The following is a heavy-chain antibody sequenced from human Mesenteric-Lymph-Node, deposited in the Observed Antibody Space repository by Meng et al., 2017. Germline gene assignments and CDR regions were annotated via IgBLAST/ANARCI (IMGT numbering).Heavy chain of an antibody. V-gene: IGHV3-30*15. CDR2: ISYDGSNK. CDR1: GFTFSSYA. J-gene: IGHJ6*02. Sequence: GESLKISCAASGFTFSSYAMHWVRQAPGKGLEWVAVISYDGSNKYYADSVKGRFTISRDNSKNTLYLQMGSLRAEDMAVYYCALGELYGDYVEINYYYYYGMDVWGQGTTVTVSS. CDR3: ALGELYGDYVEINYYYYYGMDV. D-gene: IGHD4-17*01.